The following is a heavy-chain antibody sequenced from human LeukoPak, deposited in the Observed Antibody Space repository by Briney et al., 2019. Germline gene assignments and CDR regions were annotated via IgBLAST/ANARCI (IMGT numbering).Heavy chain of an antibody. CDR1: GFTFSSYS. D-gene: IGHD2-15*01. Sequence: GGSLRLSCAASGFTFSSYSMNWVHQAPGKGLEWVSSISSSSSYIYYADSVKGRFTISRDNAKNSLYLQMNSLRAEDTAVYYCAPDQGGPFDYWGQGTLVTVSS. CDR2: ISSSSSYI. V-gene: IGHV3-21*01. CDR3: APDQGGPFDY. J-gene: IGHJ4*02.